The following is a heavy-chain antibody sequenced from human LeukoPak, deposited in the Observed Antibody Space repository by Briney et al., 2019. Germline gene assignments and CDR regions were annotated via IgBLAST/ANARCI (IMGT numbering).Heavy chain of an antibody. CDR2: INHSGST. V-gene: IGHV4-34*01. Sequence: SETLSLTCAVYGGSFTNYYWSWIRQPPGKGLEWIGEINHSGSTKYNPSLKSRVTISVDTSKNQFSLKLSSVTAADTAVYYCARDLRIAVAGTTYFGGYYYYYMDVWGKGTTVTVSS. CDR3: ARDLRIAVAGTTYFGGYYYYYMDV. J-gene: IGHJ6*03. CDR1: GGSFTNYY. D-gene: IGHD6-19*01.